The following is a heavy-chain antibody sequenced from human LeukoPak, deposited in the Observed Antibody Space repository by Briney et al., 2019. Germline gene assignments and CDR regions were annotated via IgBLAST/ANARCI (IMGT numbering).Heavy chain of an antibody. CDR2: IRSKANSYAT. J-gene: IGHJ5*02. V-gene: IGHV3-73*01. D-gene: IGHD6-19*01. CDR3: AKDFQYSSGWYVEDWFDP. Sequence: QSGGSLRLSCAGSGFTFSGSAMHWVRQASGKGLEWVGRIRSKANSYATAYAASVKGRFTISRDNSKNTLYLQMNSLRAEDTAVYYCAKDFQYSSGWYVEDWFDPWGQGTLVTVSS. CDR1: GFTFSGSA.